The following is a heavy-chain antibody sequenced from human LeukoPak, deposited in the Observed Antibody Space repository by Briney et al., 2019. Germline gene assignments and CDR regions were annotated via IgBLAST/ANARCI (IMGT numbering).Heavy chain of an antibody. Sequence: GGSLRLSCAASGFTFSSYEMNWVRQAPGKGLDWVSYISSTGSSIYYADSVKGRFTISRDNAKNSLYLQMNSLRAEDTAIYYCARGPYSSSWSAWFDPWGQGTLVTVSS. CDR3: ARGPYSSSWSAWFDP. CDR2: ISSTGSSI. D-gene: IGHD6-13*01. J-gene: IGHJ5*02. CDR1: GFTFSSYE. V-gene: IGHV3-48*03.